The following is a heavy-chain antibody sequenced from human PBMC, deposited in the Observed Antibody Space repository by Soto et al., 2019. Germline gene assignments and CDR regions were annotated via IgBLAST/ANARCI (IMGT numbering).Heavy chain of an antibody. J-gene: IGHJ3*02. CDR1: GFAFSNAW. V-gene: IGHV3-15*07. CDR2: IKSNSDGGTI. CDR3: TTGTMIIVVRGNTDALDI. Sequence: EVQLVESGGGLVKPGGSLRLSFAASGFAFSNAWMNWVRQAPGKGLEWVGRIKSNSDGGTIDYAAPVKDRFAISRDDSKNTVYLEMNSLKTEDTAVYFCTTGTMIIVVRGNTDALDIWGQGTIVTVSS. D-gene: IGHD3-22*01.